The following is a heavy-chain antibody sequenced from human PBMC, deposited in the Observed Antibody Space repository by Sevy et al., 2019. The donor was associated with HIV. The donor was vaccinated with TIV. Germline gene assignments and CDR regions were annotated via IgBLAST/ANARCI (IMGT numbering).Heavy chain of an antibody. D-gene: IGHD1-26*01. CDR2: IDYNGHI. J-gene: IGHJ4*02. Sequence: SETLSLTCTVSGGSITSLYWNWIRQPPGKGLEWIANIDYNGHINYNPCLKSRVTLSLDTSKNQFSLRLSAVTAADTAMYYCVGENAWGRGYSWGQGTLVTVSS. V-gene: IGHV4-59*08. CDR1: GGSITSLY. CDR3: VGENAWGRGYS.